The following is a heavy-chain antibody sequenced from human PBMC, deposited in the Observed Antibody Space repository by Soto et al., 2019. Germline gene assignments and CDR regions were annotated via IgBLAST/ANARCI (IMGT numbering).Heavy chain of an antibody. CDR1: GFTFSNYA. CDR3: AKLGSAVVVAAANN. D-gene: IGHD2-15*01. CDR2: ISGSDYST. J-gene: IGHJ4*02. V-gene: IGHV3-23*01. Sequence: GGSLRLSCAASGFTFSNYAMNWVRQAPGKGLEWISVISGSDYSTYYADSVRGRFTISRDNSNNTLYLQMNSLRVEDTAVYYCAKLGSAVVVAAANNWGQGALVTVSS.